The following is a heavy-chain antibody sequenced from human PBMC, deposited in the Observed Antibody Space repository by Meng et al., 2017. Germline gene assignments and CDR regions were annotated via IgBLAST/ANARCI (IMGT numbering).Heavy chain of an antibody. V-gene: IGHV6-1*01. D-gene: IGHD1-26*01. CDR3: ARGSYSFDS. J-gene: IGHJ4*02. Sequence: QTQSQQSVPGRVKPPQTLSLICAISGDSVSRHSAAWNWIRQSPSRGLEWLGRAYYRSKWYHDYAESVKSRISIDPDTSKNQFSLQLRSVTPEDSAVYYCARGSYSFDSWGQRTLVTVSS. CDR1: GDSVSRHSAA. CDR2: AYYRSKWYH.